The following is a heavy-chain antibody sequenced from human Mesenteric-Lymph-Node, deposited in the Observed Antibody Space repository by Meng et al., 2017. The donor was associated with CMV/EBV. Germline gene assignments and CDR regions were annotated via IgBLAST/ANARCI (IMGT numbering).Heavy chain of an antibody. D-gene: IGHD4-11*01. Sequence: LSLTCAASGFTFSDYYMSWIRQAPGKGLEWVSYISSSGSTIYYADSVKGRFTISRDNAKNSLYLQMNSLRAEDTAVYYCATTERTTVTTRASYGMDVWGQGTTVTVSS. J-gene: IGHJ6*02. CDR3: ATTERTTVTTRASYGMDV. V-gene: IGHV3-11*04. CDR1: GFTFSDYY. CDR2: ISSSGSTI.